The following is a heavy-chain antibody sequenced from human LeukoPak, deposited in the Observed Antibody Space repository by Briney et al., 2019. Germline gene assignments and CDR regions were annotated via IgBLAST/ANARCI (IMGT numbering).Heavy chain of an antibody. Sequence: SVTLSLTCTVSGGSISSYYWSWIRQPPGKGLEWIGYIYYSGSTNYNPSLKSRVTISVDTSKNQFSLKLSSVTAADTAVYYCARGVRRYQLLYYYYYYYMDVWGKGTTVTVSS. D-gene: IGHD2-2*02. CDR2: IYYSGST. CDR3: ARGVRRYQLLYYYYYYYMDV. V-gene: IGHV4-59*08. CDR1: GGSISSYY. J-gene: IGHJ6*03.